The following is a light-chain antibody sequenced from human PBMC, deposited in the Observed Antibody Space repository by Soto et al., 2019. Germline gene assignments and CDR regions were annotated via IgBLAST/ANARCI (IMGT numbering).Light chain of an antibody. V-gene: IGLV6-57*01. CDR2: EDN. CDR1: SGSIASNH. CDR3: QSYDATNQV. Sequence: NFMLTQPHSVSESPGKTVIISCTRSSGSIASNHVHWYQQRPGSSPTTVIYEDNQRPSGVPDRFSGSIDSSSNSASLTISALETEDEAYYYCQSYDATNQVFGGGTKLTVL. J-gene: IGLJ3*02.